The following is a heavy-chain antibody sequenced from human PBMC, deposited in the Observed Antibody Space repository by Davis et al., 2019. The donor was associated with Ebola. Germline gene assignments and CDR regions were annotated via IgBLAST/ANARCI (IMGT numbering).Heavy chain of an antibody. J-gene: IGHJ5*02. CDR1: GGSISSSSYY. CDR2: IYYSGST. Sequence: MPSETLSLTCTVSGGSISSSSYYWGWIRQPPGKGLGWIGSIYYSGSTNYNPSLKSRVTISVDTSTNQCSLKLSSVTAADTAVYYCARHRGYSSSPGWFDPWGQGTLVTVSS. V-gene: IGHV4-39*01. D-gene: IGHD6-13*01. CDR3: ARHRGYSSSPGWFDP.